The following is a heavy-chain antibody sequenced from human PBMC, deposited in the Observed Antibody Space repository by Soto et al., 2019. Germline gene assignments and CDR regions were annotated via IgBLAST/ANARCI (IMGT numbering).Heavy chain of an antibody. V-gene: IGHV4-34*01. CDR1: GGSFSGYY. J-gene: IGHJ5*02. CDR3: ARVRDWFDP. D-gene: IGHD3-3*01. CDR2: IDHSEYT. Sequence: LSLTCAVYGGSFSGYYWNWIRQPPGKGLEWIGEIDHSEYTNYNPSLKSRVTISVDTSKNQFSLRLTSVTAADTAVYYCARVRDWFDPWGQGTLVTVSS.